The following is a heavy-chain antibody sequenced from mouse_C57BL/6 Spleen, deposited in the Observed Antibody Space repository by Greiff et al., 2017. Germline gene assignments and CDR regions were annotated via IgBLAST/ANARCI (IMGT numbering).Heavy chain of an antibody. D-gene: IGHD1-2*01. CDR2: INPSSGYT. J-gene: IGHJ2*01. V-gene: IGHV1-4*01. CDR3: ARSITTASRGFDY. CDR1: GYTFTSYT. Sequence: QVQLQQSGAELARPGASVKMSCKASGYTFTSYTMHWVKQRPGQGLEWIGYINPSSGYTKYNQKFKDKATLTADKSSSTAYMQLSSRTSEDSAVYYCARSITTASRGFDYWGQGTTLTVSS.